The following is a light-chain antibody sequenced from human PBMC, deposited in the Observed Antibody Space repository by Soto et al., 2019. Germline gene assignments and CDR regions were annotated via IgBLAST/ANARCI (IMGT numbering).Light chain of an antibody. CDR1: TSDVGGYNW. Sequence: QSVLTQPAAVSGSPGQSITISCTGTTSDVGGYNWVSWYQQHPGKAPKLMIYDGSNRPSGVSSRFSGSKSGNTASLAISGLQSEDEADYYCKSYTSSNIYVFGTGTKVTVL. V-gene: IGLV2-14*01. J-gene: IGLJ1*01. CDR3: KSYTSSNIYV. CDR2: DGS.